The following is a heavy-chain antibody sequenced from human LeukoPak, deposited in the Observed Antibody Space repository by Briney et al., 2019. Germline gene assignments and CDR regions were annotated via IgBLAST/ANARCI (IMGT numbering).Heavy chain of an antibody. Sequence: GGSLRLSCAASGFTFSSYSMNWVRQAPGKGLEWVSSISSSSSYIYYADSVKGRFTISRDNAKNSLYLQMNSLRAEDTAVYYCARDEDCSSTSCFFDYWGQGTLVTVSS. J-gene: IGHJ4*02. D-gene: IGHD2-2*01. CDR1: GFTFSSYS. V-gene: IGHV3-21*01. CDR3: ARDEDCSSTSCFFDY. CDR2: ISSSSSYI.